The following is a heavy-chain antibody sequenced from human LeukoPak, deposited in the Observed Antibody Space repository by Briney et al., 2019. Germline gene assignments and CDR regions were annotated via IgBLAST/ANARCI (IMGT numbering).Heavy chain of an antibody. V-gene: IGHV3-30*18. CDR1: GFTFSSYG. Sequence: GGSLRLSCEASGFTFSSYGMHWVRQAPGKGLEWVAVISYDGSNKYYADSVKGRFTISRDNSKNTLYLQMNSLRAEDTAVYYCAKPGPMGGEVVVAASFDYWGQGTLVTVSS. CDR3: AKPGPMGGEVVVAASFDY. D-gene: IGHD2-15*01. J-gene: IGHJ4*02. CDR2: ISYDGSNK.